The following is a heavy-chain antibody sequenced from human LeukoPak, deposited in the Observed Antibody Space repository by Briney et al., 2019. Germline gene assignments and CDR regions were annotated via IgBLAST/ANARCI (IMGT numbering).Heavy chain of an antibody. CDR3: ASALDSGWYVSDY. D-gene: IGHD6-19*01. V-gene: IGHV1-2*02. Sequence: GASVKVSCKASGYTFTNYLMHWVRQAPGQGLEWMGCTNPNSGGTNYARKFQGRVTMTRDTSSSTAYMDLSRLRSDDTAVYYCASALDSGWYVSDYWGQGTLVTVSS. CDR2: TNPNSGGT. CDR1: GYTFTNYL. J-gene: IGHJ4*02.